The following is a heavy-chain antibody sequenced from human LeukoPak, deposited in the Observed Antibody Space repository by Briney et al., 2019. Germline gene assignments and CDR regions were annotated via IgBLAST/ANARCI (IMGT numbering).Heavy chain of an antibody. CDR3: ARDPVRRDSY. CDR2: INPDGSQT. J-gene: IGHJ4*02. V-gene: IGHV3-74*01. D-gene: IGHD3-10*01. CDR1: GFTFNTYW. Sequence: GGSLRLSCAASGFTFNTYWMHWVRQAPGKGLVWVSHINPDGSQTNYADSVTGRFTISRDNAKNTLYLKMNSLRAEDTAVYYCARDPVRRDSYWGQGTLVTVSS.